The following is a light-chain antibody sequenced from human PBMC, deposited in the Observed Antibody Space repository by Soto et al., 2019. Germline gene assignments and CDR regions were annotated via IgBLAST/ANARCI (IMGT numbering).Light chain of an antibody. V-gene: IGKV1-5*01. CDR3: HQSNSKSWP. Sequence: QITHCPSTLSPYIGDRVPITFRVSQGMSRWLAWYQQKPGSAPKPLIYEASILESGVPSRFSGSGSGTEFTLTISSLQPSDFATYYCHQSNSKSWPFGQGTKVEI. CDR1: QGMSRW. CDR2: EAS. J-gene: IGKJ1*01.